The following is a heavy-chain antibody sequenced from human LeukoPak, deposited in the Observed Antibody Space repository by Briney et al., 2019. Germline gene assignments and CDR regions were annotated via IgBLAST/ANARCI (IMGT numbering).Heavy chain of an antibody. J-gene: IGHJ6*03. CDR3: ASNILSGSYYNAPMDV. CDR1: GFTFTGYY. Sequence: KPGGSLRLSCAASGFTFTGYYMHWVRQAPGQGLEWMGWINPNSGGTNYAQKFQGRVTMTRDTSISTAYMELSRLRSDDTAVYYCASNILSGSYYNAPMDVWGKGTTVTISS. CDR2: INPNSGGT. D-gene: IGHD1-26*01. V-gene: IGHV1-2*02.